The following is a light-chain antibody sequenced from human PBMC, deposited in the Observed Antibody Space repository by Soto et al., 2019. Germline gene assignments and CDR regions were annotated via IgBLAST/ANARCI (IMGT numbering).Light chain of an antibody. V-gene: IGLV6-57*01. CDR3: QSYDSSNQV. CDR1: SCSIASNY. CDR2: EDN. J-gene: IGLJ2*01. Sequence: NFMLTQPHSVSASPGKTVTISCTRSSCSIASNYVQWYQQRPGSSPTTVIYEDNQRPSGVPDRFSGSIDSSSNSASLTISGLKTEDEADYYCQSYDSSNQVFGGGTKLTVL.